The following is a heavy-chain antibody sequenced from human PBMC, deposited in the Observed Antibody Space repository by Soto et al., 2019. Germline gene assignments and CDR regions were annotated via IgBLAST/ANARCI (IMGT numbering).Heavy chain of an antibody. CDR2: VKSKAAGGTT. CDR3: TTLGFDP. V-gene: IGHV3-15*01. CDR1: GSTFSHAW. J-gene: IGHJ5*02. Sequence: EVQLVESGGGLVKPGGSLRLSCAASGSTFSHAWMSWVRQVPGKGLEWVARVKSKAAGGTTDYAAPVKCRFTISRDDSKNTLYLQMNSLNTDYTAVYYCTTLGFDPWGQGTLVTVSS.